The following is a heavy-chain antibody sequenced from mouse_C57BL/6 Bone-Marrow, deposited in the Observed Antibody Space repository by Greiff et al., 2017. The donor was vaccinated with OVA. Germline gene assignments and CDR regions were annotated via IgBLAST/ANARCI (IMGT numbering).Heavy chain of an antibody. CDR1: GFSLTSYG. D-gene: IGHD4-1*01. Sequence: VKLMESGPGLVQPSQSLSITCTVSGFSLTSYGVHWVRQPPGKGLEWLGVIWSGGSTDYNAAFISRLSISKDNSKSQVFFKMNSQQADDTAIYYCAKTYNWDVRYFDVWGTVATVTVSS. V-gene: IGHV2-4*01. J-gene: IGHJ1*03. CDR2: IWSGGST. CDR3: AKTYNWDVRYFDV.